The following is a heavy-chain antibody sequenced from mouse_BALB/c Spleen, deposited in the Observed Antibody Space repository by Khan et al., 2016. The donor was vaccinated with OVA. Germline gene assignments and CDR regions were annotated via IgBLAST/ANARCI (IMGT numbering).Heavy chain of an antibody. Sequence: MQLEESGPELVRPGASVKISCTASGYSFTGYFMNWVMQSHGKSLEWIGRINPHIGETFYNQKFKDKATLTIDESSSTAHMEIRSLASDDSAVYYCTRIPRCDFDYWGQDTTLTVSS. CDR3: TRIPRCDFDY. V-gene: IGHV1-20*02. J-gene: IGHJ2*01. CDR2: INPHIGET. D-gene: IGHD3-3*01. CDR1: GYSFTGYF.